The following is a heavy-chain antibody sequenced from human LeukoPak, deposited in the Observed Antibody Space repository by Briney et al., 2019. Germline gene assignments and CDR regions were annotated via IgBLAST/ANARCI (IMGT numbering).Heavy chain of an antibody. CDR3: ARKQTGTMYDV. Sequence: KSSETLSLTCIVPGGSISSSSYYWAWIRRSPGKGLEWIGTFSSGGSAYYNPSLTSRVSISKDTSDNQFSLRLYSVTAADTAVYYCARKQTGTMYDVWGQGTQVTVSS. V-gene: IGHV4-39*07. D-gene: IGHD1-7*01. CDR1: GGSISSSSYY. CDR2: FSSGGSA. J-gene: IGHJ4*02.